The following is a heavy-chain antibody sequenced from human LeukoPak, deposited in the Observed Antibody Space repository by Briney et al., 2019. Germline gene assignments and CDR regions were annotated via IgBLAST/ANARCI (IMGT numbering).Heavy chain of an antibody. D-gene: IGHD6-19*01. Sequence: ASVTVSFTASGGTFTKYISSWVRQAPAQGHEWMGGIIPIFGTANYSQKFQGRVTITTDESASTAYMDLSNLRSEDTAVYYCARGRREHGAGAGIDYYDYMDGWGEGTTVTVSS. V-gene: IGHV1-69*05. CDR3: ARGRREHGAGAGIDYYDYMDG. J-gene: IGHJ6*03. CDR1: GGTFTKYI. CDR2: IIPIFGTA.